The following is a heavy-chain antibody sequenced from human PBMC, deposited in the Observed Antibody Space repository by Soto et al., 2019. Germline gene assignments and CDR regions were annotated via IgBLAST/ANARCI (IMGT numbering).Heavy chain of an antibody. V-gene: IGHV3-23*01. Sequence: GGSLRLSCAASGFTFSSYAMSWVRQAPGKGLEWVSAISGSGGSTYYADSVKGRFTISRDNSKNTLYLQMNSLRAEDTAVYYCAKGSNVLRFLEWLLTDYWGQGTLVTVSS. CDR2: ISGSGGST. CDR3: AKGSNVLRFLEWLLTDY. D-gene: IGHD3-3*01. CDR1: GFTFSSYA. J-gene: IGHJ4*02.